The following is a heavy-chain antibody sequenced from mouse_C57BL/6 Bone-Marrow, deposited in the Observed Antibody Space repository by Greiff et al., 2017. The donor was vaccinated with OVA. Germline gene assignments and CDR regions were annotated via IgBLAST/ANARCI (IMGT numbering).Heavy chain of an antibody. V-gene: IGHV1-81*01. CDR1: GYTFTSYG. J-gene: IGHJ1*03. Sequence: VQLQQSGAELARPGASVKLSCKASGYTFTSYGISWVKQRTGQGLEWIGEIYPRSGNTYYNEKFKGKATLTADKSSSTAYMELSSLTAEDSAVYFGARSQVGREWYFDVWGTGTTVTVSS. D-gene: IGHD4-1*01. CDR3: ARSQVGREWYFDV. CDR2: IYPRSGNT.